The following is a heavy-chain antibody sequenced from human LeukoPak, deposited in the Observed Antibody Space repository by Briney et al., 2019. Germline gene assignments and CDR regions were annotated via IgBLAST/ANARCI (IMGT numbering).Heavy chain of an antibody. D-gene: IGHD3-10*01. CDR2: FDPEDGET. CDR3: ATDPYYYGSGSYRPN. CDR1: GYTLTELS. V-gene: IGHV1-24*01. J-gene: IGHJ4*02. Sequence: VASVTVSCKVSGYTLTELSMHWVRQAPGKGLEWMGGFDPEDGETIYAQKFQGRVTMTEDTSTDTAYMELSSLRSEDTAVYYCATDPYYYGSGSYRPNWGQGTLVTVSS.